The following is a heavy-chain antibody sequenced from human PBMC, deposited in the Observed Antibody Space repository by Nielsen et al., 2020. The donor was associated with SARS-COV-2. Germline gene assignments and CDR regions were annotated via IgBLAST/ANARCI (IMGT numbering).Heavy chain of an antibody. CDR2: IYYSST. J-gene: IGHJ5*01. V-gene: IGHV4-30-2*01. D-gene: IGHD2-15*01. CDR3: ARAGMVAATALDS. CDR1: GDSISGGAYS. Sequence: SETLSLTCAVSGDSISGGAYSWSWIRQPPGKGLEWIGYIYYSSTYYNPSLQSRVSISVDRSNNHFSLNLRSVTAADTAVYYCARAGMVAATALDSWGLGLLVTVSS.